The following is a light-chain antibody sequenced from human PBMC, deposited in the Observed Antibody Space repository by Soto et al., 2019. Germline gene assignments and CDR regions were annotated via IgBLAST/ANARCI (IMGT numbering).Light chain of an antibody. CDR2: DVS. CDR3: SSYTSSSTPVV. CDR1: SSDVGGYNY. V-gene: IGLV2-14*01. J-gene: IGLJ3*02. Sequence: QSALTQPASVSGSPGQSITISCTGTSSDVGGYNYVSWYQQHPGKAPKLMIYDVSNRPSGVSNRFSGSKSGNTASLTISGLQYEDEADYYYSSYTSSSTPVVFGGGTKLTVL.